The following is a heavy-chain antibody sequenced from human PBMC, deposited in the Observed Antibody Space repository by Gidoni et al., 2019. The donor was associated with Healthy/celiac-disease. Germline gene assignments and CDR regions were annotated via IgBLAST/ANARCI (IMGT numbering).Heavy chain of an antibody. Sequence: QVQLQESGPGLVKPSQTLSLTCTVSGGSISSGSYYWSWIRQPAGKGLEWIGRIYTSGSTNYTPSLKSRVTMSVDTSKNQFSLKLSSVTAADTAVYYCARDPGDSSGYPYWYFDLWGRGTLVTVSS. CDR1: GGSISSGSYY. CDR3: ARDPGDSSGYPYWYFDL. D-gene: IGHD3-22*01. V-gene: IGHV4-61*02. CDR2: IYTSGST. J-gene: IGHJ2*01.